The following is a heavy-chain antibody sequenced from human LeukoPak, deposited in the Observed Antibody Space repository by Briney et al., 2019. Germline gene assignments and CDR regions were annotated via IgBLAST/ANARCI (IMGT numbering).Heavy chain of an antibody. CDR2: IYTSGST. Sequence: SETLSLTCTVSGGSISSYYWSWIRQPAGKGLEWIGRIYTSGSTNYNPSLKGRVTMSVDTSKNQFSLKLSSVTAADTAVYYCASSDILTGSSYFDYWGQGTLVTVSS. V-gene: IGHV4-4*07. D-gene: IGHD3-9*01. J-gene: IGHJ4*02. CDR1: GGSISSYY. CDR3: ASSDILTGSSYFDY.